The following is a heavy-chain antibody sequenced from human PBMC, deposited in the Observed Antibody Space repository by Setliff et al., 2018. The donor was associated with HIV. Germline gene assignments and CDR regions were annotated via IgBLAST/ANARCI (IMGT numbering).Heavy chain of an antibody. V-gene: IGHV4-59*11. Sequence: SETLSLTCTVSGGSISSHFWSWIRQPPGKGLEWIGTVSYSGSTNYNPSLKSRVTISVDTSENQFSLKLSSVTAADTAVYYCARRLGATVFYYFDYWGQGTRVTVSS. CDR3: ARRLGATVFYYFDY. J-gene: IGHJ4*02. CDR1: GGSISSHF. CDR2: VSYSGST. D-gene: IGHD3-16*01.